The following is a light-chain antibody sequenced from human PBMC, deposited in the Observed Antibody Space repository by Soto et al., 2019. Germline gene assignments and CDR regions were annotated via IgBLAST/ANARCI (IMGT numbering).Light chain of an antibody. J-gene: IGLJ2*01. CDR2: DVT. Sequence: QSALTQPASVSGVPGQSITISCTGTSSDVGGYNYVSWYQQYPGKAPKLMIYDVTNRPSGVSNRFSGSKSDNTASLTIAGLQAEDEAEYYCSSYSSTPTRVVLGGGTKVTVL. V-gene: IGLV2-14*01. CDR1: SSDVGGYNY. CDR3: SSYSSTPTRVV.